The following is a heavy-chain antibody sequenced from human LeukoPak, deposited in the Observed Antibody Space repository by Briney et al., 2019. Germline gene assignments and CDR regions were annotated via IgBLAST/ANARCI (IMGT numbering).Heavy chain of an antibody. CDR1: GYTFTGYY. J-gene: IGHJ4*02. V-gene: IGHV1-2*04. CDR2: INPNSGGT. Sequence: AAVKVSCKASGYTFTGYYMRWVRQAPGQGLKWMGWINPNSGGTNYAQKFQGWVTMTRDTSISTAYMELSRLRSDDTAVYYCARVRCSGGSCYEFAGFDYWGQGTLVTVSS. D-gene: IGHD2-15*01. CDR3: ARVRCSGGSCYEFAGFDY.